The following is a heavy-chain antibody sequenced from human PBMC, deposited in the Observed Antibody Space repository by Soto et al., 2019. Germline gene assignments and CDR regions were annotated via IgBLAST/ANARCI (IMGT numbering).Heavy chain of an antibody. CDR3: ARDPAPVGYRGLDV. CDR2: IKEDGSEK. D-gene: IGHD5-12*01. Sequence: LRLSCAASGFTFSSSWMTWVRQAPGKGLAWVANIKEDGSEKYYVDSVKGRFTISRDNTNESLYLQMNSLRAEDTAVYYCARDPAPVGYRGLDVWGQGTTVTVSS. V-gene: IGHV3-7*01. J-gene: IGHJ6*02. CDR1: GFTFSSSW.